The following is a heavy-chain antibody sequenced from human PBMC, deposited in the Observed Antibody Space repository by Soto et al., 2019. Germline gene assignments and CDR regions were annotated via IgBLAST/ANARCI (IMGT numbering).Heavy chain of an antibody. CDR2: ISAHNGNT. CDR1: GYAFTTYA. V-gene: IGHV1-18*01. Sequence: QVHLVQSGAEVKKPGASVKVSCQGSGYAFTTYAITWVRQAPGQGLEWMGWISAHNGNTNYAQELQGRVTVTRETSTSTADKYLRSLRYYDTSVYSCATGRYGAYWGPRALVTASP. J-gene: IGHJ4*02. D-gene: IGHD3-10*01. CDR3: ATGRYGAY.